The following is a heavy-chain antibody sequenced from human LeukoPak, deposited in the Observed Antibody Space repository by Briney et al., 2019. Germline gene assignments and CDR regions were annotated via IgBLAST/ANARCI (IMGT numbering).Heavy chain of an antibody. J-gene: IGHJ4*02. V-gene: IGHV4-39*01. Sequence: PWETLSPTCSVSGDSISNGHYYWGWIRQPPGKGLEWLATISSRGSTFYTPSLKSRVTISVDTSKNQISLNLSSVTASDTSLYYCARLNPLEHLFSFYFDSWGQGILATVSS. CDR1: GDSISNGHYY. D-gene: IGHD3-3*01. CDR3: ARLNPLEHLFSFYFDS. CDR2: ISSRGST.